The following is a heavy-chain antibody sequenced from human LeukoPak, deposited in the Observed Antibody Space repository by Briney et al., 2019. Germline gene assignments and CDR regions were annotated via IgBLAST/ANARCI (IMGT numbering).Heavy chain of an antibody. Sequence: GGSLRLSCAASGFTVSSSSMSWVRQAPGKGLEWVSLIHSGAGTYYADSLRGRFTISRDNPKNTLFLQMNSLRAEDTAVYYCARVPQQHWDFDLWGRGTLVTVSS. D-gene: IGHD6-13*01. CDR2: IHSGAGT. J-gene: IGHJ2*01. CDR3: ARVPQQHWDFDL. CDR1: GFTVSSSS. V-gene: IGHV3-53*01.